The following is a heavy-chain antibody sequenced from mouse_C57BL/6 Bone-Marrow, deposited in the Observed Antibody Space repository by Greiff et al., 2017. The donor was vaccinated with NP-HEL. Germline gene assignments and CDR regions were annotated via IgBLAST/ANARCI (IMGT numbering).Heavy chain of an antibody. CDR3: TTVGDYDAPDWFAY. D-gene: IGHD2-4*01. V-gene: IGHV14-4*01. J-gene: IGHJ3*01. CDR1: GFNIKDDY. Sequence: VQLQQSGAELVRPGASVKLSCTASGFNIKDDYMHWVKQRPEQGLEWIGWIDPENGDTEYASKFQGKATITAATSSTTAYLQLSSLPSGDTAVYYCTTVGDYDAPDWFAYWGQGTRVTVSA. CDR2: IDPENGDT.